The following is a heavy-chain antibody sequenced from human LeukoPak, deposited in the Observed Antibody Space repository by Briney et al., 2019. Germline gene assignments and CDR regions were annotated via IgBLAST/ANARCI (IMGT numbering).Heavy chain of an antibody. V-gene: IGHV4-61*02. CDR2: IYSSGNT. Sequence: SETLSLTCTVSGASISSGSHYWGWIRQPAGKGLEWIGRIYSSGNTNYNPSLKSRVTISLDTSKNQFSLNLSSVTAADTAVYYCAGEVGGSWFDPWGLGTLVTVSS. CDR3: AGEVGGSWFDP. CDR1: GASISSGSHY. D-gene: IGHD1-26*01. J-gene: IGHJ5*02.